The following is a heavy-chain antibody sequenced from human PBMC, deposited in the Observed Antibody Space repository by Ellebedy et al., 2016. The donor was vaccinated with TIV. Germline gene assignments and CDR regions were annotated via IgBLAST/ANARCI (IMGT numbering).Heavy chain of an antibody. CDR2: IKFDEIEK. CDR1: GFTFTRYW. CDR3: ARGGGITMVRGVII. D-gene: IGHD3-10*01. Sequence: GESLKISCAASGFTFTRYWMSWLRQAPGKGLEYVAHIKFDEIEKYHADSVKGRFTISRDNARNSLFLQMNSLRVDDTAVYYCARGGGITMVRGVIIWGQGTLVTVSS. J-gene: IGHJ4*02. V-gene: IGHV3-7*02.